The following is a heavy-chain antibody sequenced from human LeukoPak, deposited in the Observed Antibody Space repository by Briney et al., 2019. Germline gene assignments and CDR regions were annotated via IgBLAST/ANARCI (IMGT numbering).Heavy chain of an antibody. CDR3: VRVSLDHVDY. J-gene: IGHJ4*02. D-gene: IGHD1-14*01. Sequence: SETLSLTCSVSGYSISTGSYWGWIRQPPGKGLESIGSINHGGNTYYNPSLKSRVSISVDTPKNQFSLKLLSVTAADTAVYHCVRVSLDHVDYWGQGTVVTVSS. V-gene: IGHV4-38-2*02. CDR2: INHGGNT. CDR1: GYSISTGSY.